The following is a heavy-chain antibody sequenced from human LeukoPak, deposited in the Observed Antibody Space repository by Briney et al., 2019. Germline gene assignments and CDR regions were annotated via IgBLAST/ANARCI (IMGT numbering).Heavy chain of an antibody. CDR1: GYTFTSYA. CDR2: INPNSGGT. Sequence: GASVKVSCKASGYTFTSYAMNWVRQAPGQGLEWMGWINPNSGGTNYAQKFQGRVTMTRDTSISTAYMELSRLRSDDTAVYYCARSLTGTMDSFDYWGQGTLVTVSS. CDR3: ARSLTGTMDSFDY. D-gene: IGHD1-7*01. V-gene: IGHV1-2*02. J-gene: IGHJ4*02.